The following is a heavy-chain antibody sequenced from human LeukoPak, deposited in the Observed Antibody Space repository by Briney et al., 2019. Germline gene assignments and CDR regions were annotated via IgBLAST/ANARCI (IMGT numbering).Heavy chain of an antibody. D-gene: IGHD4-17*01. Sequence: PGGSLRLSCAASGFTFSSYWMIWVRQAPGKGLEWVASIKQNRGEKYYVDSVKGRFTISRDNAKNSLYLQMNSLRDEDTAVYYCARDVPAYGDFYGTSYWGQGTLVTVSS. CDR1: GFTFSSYW. V-gene: IGHV3-7*01. J-gene: IGHJ4*02. CDR3: ARDVPAYGDFYGTSY. CDR2: IKQNRGEK.